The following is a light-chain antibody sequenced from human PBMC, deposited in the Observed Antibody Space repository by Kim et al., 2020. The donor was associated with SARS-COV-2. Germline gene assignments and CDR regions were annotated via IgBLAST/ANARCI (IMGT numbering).Light chain of an antibody. V-gene: IGKV3-15*01. CDR2: GAS. CDR1: QSVNSN. Sequence: EIVMTQSPATLSVSPGERATLSCRASQSVNSNLAWYQQKPGQAPRLLIYGASTRATGFPARFSGSGSGTEFTLTITGLQSEDFAVYYCQQYNNWPLTFGGETKVDIK. J-gene: IGKJ4*01. CDR3: QQYNNWPLT.